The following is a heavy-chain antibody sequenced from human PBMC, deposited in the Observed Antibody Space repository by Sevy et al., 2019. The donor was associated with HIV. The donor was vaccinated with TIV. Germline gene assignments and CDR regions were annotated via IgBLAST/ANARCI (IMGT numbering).Heavy chain of an antibody. V-gene: IGHV1-24*01. D-gene: IGHD2-15*01. CDR2: FDLQNGET. CDR1: GYTLTKLS. Sequence: ASVKVSCKVSGYTLTKLSIHWVRQPPGKGLEWMGDFDLQNGETIYAERFQGRLTLTEDTSTDMVYMELSSLTSDDTAVYYCAAVGLRYFSGSSSYQGDWFDPWGQGTLVTVSS. CDR3: AAVGLRYFSGSSSYQGDWFDP. J-gene: IGHJ5*02.